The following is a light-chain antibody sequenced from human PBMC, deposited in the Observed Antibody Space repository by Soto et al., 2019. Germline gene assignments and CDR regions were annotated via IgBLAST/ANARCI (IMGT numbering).Light chain of an antibody. Sequence: DIQMTQSPSSLSASVRDSDSITYRTSQDISNYLSWYQQKPGKVPKLLIYTSSTWQSGVPARFSGSGSGTDFTLTITSLQPEDSALYYCQHTYSPPWTFGLGTKVDIK. CDR1: QDISNY. J-gene: IGKJ1*01. CDR3: QHTYSPPWT. CDR2: TSS. V-gene: IGKV1-27*01.